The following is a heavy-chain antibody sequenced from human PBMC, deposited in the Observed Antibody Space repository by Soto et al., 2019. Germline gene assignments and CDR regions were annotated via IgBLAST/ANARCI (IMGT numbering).Heavy chain of an antibody. Sequence: GESLKISCAASGFSFSSYAMGWVRQAPGKGLEWVSVISGGGDNTYYADSVKGRFTISRDNSKNTLYLQMNSLRAEDTAVYYCARDLTPPGCFDYWGQGTLVTVSS. V-gene: IGHV3-23*01. CDR1: GFSFSSYA. CDR2: ISGGGDNT. J-gene: IGHJ4*02. CDR3: ARDLTPPGCFDY.